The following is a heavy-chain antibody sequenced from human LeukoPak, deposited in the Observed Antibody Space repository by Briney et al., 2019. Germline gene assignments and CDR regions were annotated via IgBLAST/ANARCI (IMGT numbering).Heavy chain of an antibody. J-gene: IGHJ4*02. CDR3: ARDSPTMIRGVPPH. D-gene: IGHD3-10*01. V-gene: IGHV1-69*13. Sequence: AASVKVSCKASGGTFSSYAISWVRQAPGQGLEWMGGIIPIFGTANYAQKFQGRLTITADESTSTAYMELTSLRSEDTAVYYCARDSPTMIRGVPPHWGQGTLVTVSS. CDR2: IIPIFGTA. CDR1: GGTFSSYA.